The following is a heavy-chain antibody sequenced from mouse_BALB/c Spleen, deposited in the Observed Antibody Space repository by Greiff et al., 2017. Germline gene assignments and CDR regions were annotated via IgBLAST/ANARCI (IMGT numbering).Heavy chain of an antibody. J-gene: IGHJ2*01. CDR2: IWAGGST. V-gene: IGHV2-9*02. CDR3: ARDDYRYDYYFDY. D-gene: IGHD2-14*01. Sequence: VMLVESGPGLVAPSQSLSITCTVSGFSLTSYGVHWVRQPPGKGLEWLGVIWAGGSTNYNSALMSRLSISKDNSKSQVFLKMNSLQTDDTAMYYCARDDYRYDYYFDYWGQGTTLTVSS. CDR1: GFSLTSYG.